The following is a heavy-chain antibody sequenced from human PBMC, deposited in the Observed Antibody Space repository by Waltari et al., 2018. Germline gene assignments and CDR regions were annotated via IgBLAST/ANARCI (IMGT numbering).Heavy chain of an antibody. CDR2: IYYSRVT. J-gene: IGHJ4*02. CDR1: GGSISSSSYY. V-gene: IGHV4-39*07. D-gene: IGHD1-26*01. Sequence: QLQLQESGPGLVKPSETLSLTCTVSGGSISSSSYYWGWVRQPPGKGLEWIGSIYYSRVTYCSPALKRRVTISVDTCKSQFALKLSSVAAADTAVYYCAREGRELQHDYWGQGTLVTVSS. CDR3: AREGRELQHDY.